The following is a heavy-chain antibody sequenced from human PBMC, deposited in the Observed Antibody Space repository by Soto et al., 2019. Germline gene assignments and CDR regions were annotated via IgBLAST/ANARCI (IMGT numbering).Heavy chain of an antibody. CDR2: INAGNGNT. CDR1: GGTFTSYA. V-gene: IGHV1-3*01. CDR3: ASNLGAPIPTV. D-gene: IGHD1-26*01. J-gene: IGHJ6*04. Sequence: ASLKVYCNAAGGTFTSYAMHCGRQAPGQRVEWTGWINAGNGNTKYSQKFQGRVTITRDTSASTAYMELSSLRSEDTAVYYCASNLGAPIPTVWGKGTTVTVSS.